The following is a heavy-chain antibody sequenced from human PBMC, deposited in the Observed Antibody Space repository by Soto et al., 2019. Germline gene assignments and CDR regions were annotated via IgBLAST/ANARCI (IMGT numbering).Heavy chain of an antibody. CDR1: GYTLTIYA. J-gene: IGHJ4*02. CDR2: ISAYNGNT. Sequence: QVQLVQSGAEVKKPGASVKVSYNASGYTLTIYAISWVRQAPGQGLEWMGWISAYNGNTNYAQKVQGRVTMTTDTSTSTAYMELRSLRSDDRAVYYCARGWFGEFVDYFDYWGQGTLVTVSS. D-gene: IGHD3-10*01. V-gene: IGHV1-18*01. CDR3: ARGWFGEFVDYFDY.